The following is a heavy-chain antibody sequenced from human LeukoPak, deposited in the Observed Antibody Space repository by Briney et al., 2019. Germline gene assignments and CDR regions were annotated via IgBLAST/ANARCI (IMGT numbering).Heavy chain of an antibody. CDR2: IYYSGST. J-gene: IGHJ6*02. D-gene: IGHD6-13*01. CDR1: GGSISSYY. Sequence: SETLSLTCTVSGGSISSYYWSWIRQPPGKGLEWIGYIYYSGSTNYNPSLKSRVTISVDTSKNQFSLKLSSVTAADTAVYYCARAKVSSSWYARFYYYYGMDVWGQGTTVTVSS. CDR3: ARAKVSSSWYARFYYYYGMDV. V-gene: IGHV4-59*12.